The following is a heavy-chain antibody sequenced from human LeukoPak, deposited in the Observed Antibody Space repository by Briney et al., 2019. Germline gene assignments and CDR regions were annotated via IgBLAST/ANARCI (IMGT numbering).Heavy chain of an antibody. CDR2: VRGGGGST. Sequence: GGSLRLSCAASGFIFSSYAMSWVRQAPGKGLEWVSSVRGGGGSTYYADSVKGRFTISRDNSKSTLFLQMNSLRAEDTAVYYCAKSSYYDSSGYYREYYFDYWGQGTLVTVSS. CDR3: AKSSYYDSSGYYREYYFDY. V-gene: IGHV3-23*01. D-gene: IGHD3-22*01. J-gene: IGHJ4*02. CDR1: GFIFSSYA.